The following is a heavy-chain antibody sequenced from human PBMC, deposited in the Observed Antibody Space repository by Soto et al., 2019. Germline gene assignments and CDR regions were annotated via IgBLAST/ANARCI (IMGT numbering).Heavy chain of an antibody. D-gene: IGHD2-2*01. Sequence: SETLSLTCTVSGGSISSYYLSWVRQPPGKGLEWIGYIYYTGSTNHNPSLKSRVTISIDRSKNQFSLKLSSVTSADTAMYYCARENCITTTCPYDYWGPGTLVTAPQ. J-gene: IGHJ4*02. CDR1: GGSISSYY. V-gene: IGHV4-59*01. CDR3: ARENCITTTCPYDY. CDR2: IYYTGST.